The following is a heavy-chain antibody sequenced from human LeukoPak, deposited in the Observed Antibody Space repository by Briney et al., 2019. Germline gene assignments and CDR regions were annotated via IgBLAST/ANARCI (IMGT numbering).Heavy chain of an antibody. Sequence: GESLKISCKGSGYSFTNYWIGWVRQMPGKGLEWMGIIYPGDSNTRYSPSFQGQVTISADKSISTAYLQWSSLKASDTAMYYCARRSKAMVRGVIGARGAFDIWGQGTMVTVSS. D-gene: IGHD3-10*01. J-gene: IGHJ3*02. CDR3: ARRSKAMVRGVIGARGAFDI. CDR1: GYSFTNYW. V-gene: IGHV5-51*01. CDR2: IYPGDSNT.